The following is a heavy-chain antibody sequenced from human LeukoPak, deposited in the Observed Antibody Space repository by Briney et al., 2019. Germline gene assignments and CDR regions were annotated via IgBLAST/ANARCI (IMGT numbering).Heavy chain of an antibody. CDR1: GGSFSGYY. V-gene: IGHV4-34*01. J-gene: IGHJ5*02. CDR3: ARHIWDATGGVVISYWFDP. D-gene: IGHD3-3*01. Sequence: PSETLSLTCAVYGGSFSGYYWSWIRQPPGKGLEWIGEINHSGSTNYNPSLKSRVTISVDTSKNQFSLKLSSVTAADTAVYYSARHIWDATGGVVISYWFDPWGQGTLVTVSS. CDR2: INHSGST.